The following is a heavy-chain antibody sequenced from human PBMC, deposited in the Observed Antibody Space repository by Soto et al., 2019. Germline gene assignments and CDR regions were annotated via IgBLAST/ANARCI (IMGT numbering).Heavy chain of an antibody. D-gene: IGHD5-12*01. CDR3: ARDPKRRDGYNFDS. CDR2: ISAYNGNT. J-gene: IGHJ4*02. V-gene: IGHV1-18*01. Sequence: QGLEWMGWISAYNGNTNYAQKLQGRVTMTTDTSTSTAYMELRSLRSDDTAVYYCARDPKRRDGYNFDSWGRGALVTVSS.